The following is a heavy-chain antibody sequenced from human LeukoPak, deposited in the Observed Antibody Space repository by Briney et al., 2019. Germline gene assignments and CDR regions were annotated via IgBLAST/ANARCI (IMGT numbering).Heavy chain of an antibody. CDR1: GFIFSNYA. V-gene: IGHV3-33*01. CDR2: IWYDGQTK. CDR3: AREWGRIAVAGGPGY. D-gene: IGHD6-19*01. J-gene: IGHJ4*02. Sequence: QPGGSLRLSCEASGFIFSNYAMHWVRQAPGKGLQWVALIWYDGQTKFYGDSVKGRFTISRDNSGSTLFLHMSSLRVEDTAVYYCAREWGRIAVAGGPGYWGQGALVTASS.